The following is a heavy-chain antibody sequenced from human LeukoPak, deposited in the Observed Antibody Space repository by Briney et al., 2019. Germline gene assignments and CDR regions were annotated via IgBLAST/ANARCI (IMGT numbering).Heavy chain of an antibody. D-gene: IGHD2-2*01. J-gene: IGHJ5*02. CDR3: ARDSNIVVVPAALDP. CDR1: GFTFSSYE. CDR2: ISSSGSTI. Sequence: GGSLRLSCEASGFTFSSYEMSWIRQAPGKGLEWVSYISSSGSTIYYADSVKGRFTISRDNAKNSLYLQMNSLRAEDTAVYYCARDSNIVVVPAALDPWGQGTLVTVSS. V-gene: IGHV3-11*01.